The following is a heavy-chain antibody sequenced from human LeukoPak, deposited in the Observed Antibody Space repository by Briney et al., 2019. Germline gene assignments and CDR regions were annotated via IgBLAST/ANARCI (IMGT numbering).Heavy chain of an antibody. D-gene: IGHD5-24*01. CDR2: ILYSGGP. CDR1: GDSLINNNYY. J-gene: IGHJ4*02. V-gene: IGHV4-39*01. Sequence: SETLSLTCDVSGDSLINNNYYWGWIRQPPGKGLEWIGIILYSGGPYYNPSLGSRVAITADPSKNQISLKLDSVTAADTAVYYCTTTDDRNNWSLYFGYWGQGSLVTVSS. CDR3: TTTDDRNNWSLYFGY.